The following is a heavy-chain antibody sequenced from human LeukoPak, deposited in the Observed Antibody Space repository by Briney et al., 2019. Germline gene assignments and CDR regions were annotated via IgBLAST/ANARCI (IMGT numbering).Heavy chain of an antibody. CDR2: IYYSGST. CDR1: GGSISSGDYY. Sequence: PSETLSLTCTVSGGSISSGDYYWSWIRQPPGKGLEWIGYIYYSGSTYYNPSLKSRVTISVDTSKNQFSLKLSSVTAADTAVYYCARDQLGSSWLDYWGQGTLVTVSS. CDR3: ARDQLGSSWLDY. D-gene: IGHD6-13*01. V-gene: IGHV4-30-4*02. J-gene: IGHJ4*02.